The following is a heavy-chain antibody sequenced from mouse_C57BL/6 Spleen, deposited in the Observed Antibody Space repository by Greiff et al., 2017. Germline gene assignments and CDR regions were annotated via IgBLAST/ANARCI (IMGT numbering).Heavy chain of an antibody. J-gene: IGHJ2*01. D-gene: IGHD2-4*01. V-gene: IGHV1-64*01. CDR3: ARGSYYDYDGFAY. CDR2: IHPNSGST. Sequence: QVQLQQPGAELVKPGASVKLSYKASGYTFTSYWMHWVKQRPGQGLEWIGMIHPNSGSTNYNEKFKSKATLTVDKSSSTAYMQLSSLTSEDSAVYYCARGSYYDYDGFAYWGQGTTLTVSS. CDR1: GYTFTSYW.